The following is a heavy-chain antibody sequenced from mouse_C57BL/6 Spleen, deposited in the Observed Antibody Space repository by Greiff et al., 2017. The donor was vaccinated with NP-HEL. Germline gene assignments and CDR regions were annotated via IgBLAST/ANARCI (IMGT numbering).Heavy chain of an antibody. CDR1: GYTFTSYW. CDR2: IDPSDSEN. CDR3: ALITTVVDWYFDV. J-gene: IGHJ1*03. V-gene: IGHV1-52*01. D-gene: IGHD1-1*01. Sequence: QVQLQQPGAELVRPGSSVKLSCKASGYTFTSYWMHWVKQRPIQGLEWIGNIDPSDSENHSNQKFKDKATLTVDKSSSTAYMQLSSLTSEDSAVYYCALITTVVDWYFDVWGTGTTVTVSS.